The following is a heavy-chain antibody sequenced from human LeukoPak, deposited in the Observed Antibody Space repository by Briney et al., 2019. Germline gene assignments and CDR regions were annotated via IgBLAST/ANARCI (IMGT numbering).Heavy chain of an antibody. CDR1: GFTLSNYW. CDR3: VRSDWFDP. J-gene: IGHJ5*02. CDR2: IKSDGSST. Sequence: GESLRLSCAASGFTLSNYWMNWVRQAPGEGLVWVSRIKSDGSSTTYADSVKGRFTISRDNAKNTLYLQMNSLRAEDTAVYYCVRSDWFDPWGQGTLVTVSS. V-gene: IGHV3-74*03.